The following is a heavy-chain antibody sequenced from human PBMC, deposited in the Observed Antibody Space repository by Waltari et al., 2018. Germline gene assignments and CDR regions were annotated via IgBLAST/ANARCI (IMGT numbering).Heavy chain of an antibody. V-gene: IGHV4-61*02. J-gene: IGHJ4*02. D-gene: IGHD3-3*01. CDR1: GGSISSGSYY. Sequence: QVQLQESGPGLVKPSQTLSLTCTVSGGSISSGSYYWSWIRQPAGKGLEWIGRIYTRGSTNYNPSLKSRVTISVDTSKNQFSLKLSSVTAADTAVYYCARDLDDFWSGSFDYWGQGTLVTVSS. CDR3: ARDLDDFWSGSFDY. CDR2: IYTRGST.